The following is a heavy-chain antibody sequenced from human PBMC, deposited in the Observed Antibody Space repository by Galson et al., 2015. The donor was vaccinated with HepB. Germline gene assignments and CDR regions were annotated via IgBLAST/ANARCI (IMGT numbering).Heavy chain of an antibody. CDR3: ARGRQGGEDY. CDR2: IYSGGST. CDR1: GFTVSSNY. Sequence: SLRLSCAVSGFTVSSNYMSWVRQAPGKGLEWVSVIYSGGSTYYADSVKGRFTISRDNSKNTLYLQMNSLRAEDTAVYYCARGRQGGEDYWGQGTLVTVSS. V-gene: IGHV3-66*01. J-gene: IGHJ4*02. D-gene: IGHD3-16*01.